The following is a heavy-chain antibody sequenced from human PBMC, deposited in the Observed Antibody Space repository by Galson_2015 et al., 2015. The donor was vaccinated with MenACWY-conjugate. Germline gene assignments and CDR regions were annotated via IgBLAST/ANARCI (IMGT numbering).Heavy chain of an antibody. Sequence: SLRLSCAASGITFSDYAMNWVRQAPGKGLERGSGLSASGHSTYYADSVKGRFTISRDNSRNTVYLQMNGLRGEDAAVYFCAKGIDNVIAAQAGMDVWGQGTTVTVSS. V-gene: IGHV3-23*01. CDR2: LSASGHST. D-gene: IGHD2-15*01. CDR3: AKGIDNVIAAQAGMDV. CDR1: GITFSDYA. J-gene: IGHJ6*02.